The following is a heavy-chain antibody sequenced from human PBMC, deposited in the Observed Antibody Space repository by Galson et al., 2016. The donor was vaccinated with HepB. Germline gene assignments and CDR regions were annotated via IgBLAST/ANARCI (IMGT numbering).Heavy chain of an antibody. CDR3: AKGRGAGYSGCEWNFDH. CDR2: IDTSDSTP. CDR1: GFTFSSYA. D-gene: IGHD5-12*01. V-gene: IGHV3-23*05. J-gene: IGHJ4*02. Sequence: SLRLSCAASGFTFSSYAMTWVRQAPGKGLEWVSSIDTSDSTPGDSEGRFTISRDNSKNTLYLQMYSLRAEDTAVYYCAKGRGAGYSGCEWNFDHWGQGSLVTVSS.